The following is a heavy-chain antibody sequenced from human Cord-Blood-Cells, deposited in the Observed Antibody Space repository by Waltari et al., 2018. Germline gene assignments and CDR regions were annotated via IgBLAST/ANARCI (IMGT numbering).Heavy chain of an antibody. CDR1: GGTFSSYA. J-gene: IGHJ5*02. V-gene: IGHV1-69*01. Sequence: QVQLVQSGAEVKKPGSSVKVSCKASGGTFSSYAISWVRQAPGQGLEWMGGIIPIFGTANYAQKFQGRVTITADESTSTAYMGLSSLRSEDTAVYYCARVPTPSSSIAARWFDPWGQGTLVTVSS. CDR3: ARVPTPSSSIAARWFDP. D-gene: IGHD6-6*01. CDR2: IIPIFGTA.